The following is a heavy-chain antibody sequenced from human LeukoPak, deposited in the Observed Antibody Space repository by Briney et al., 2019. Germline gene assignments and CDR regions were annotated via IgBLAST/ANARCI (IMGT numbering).Heavy chain of an antibody. V-gene: IGHV3-74*01. J-gene: IGHJ4*02. CDR1: GFTFSSYW. D-gene: IGHD3-3*01. Sequence: PGGSLRLSCAPSGFTFSSYWMHWVRQAPGKGPVWISHINGDGSVTGYADSVKGRFTISRDNARNTLYVQMNSLRAEDTAVYYCTRVSWRGEIFWGQGTLVSVSS. CDR3: TRVSWRGEIF. CDR2: INGDGSVT.